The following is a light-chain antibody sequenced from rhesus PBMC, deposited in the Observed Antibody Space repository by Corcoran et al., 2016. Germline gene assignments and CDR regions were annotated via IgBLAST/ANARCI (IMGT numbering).Light chain of an antibody. CDR1: QGITND. J-gene: IGKJ3*01. CDR2: EAS. Sequence: DIQMTQSPSSLSASVGDRVTITCRASQGITNDLAWYQQKPGETPNLLIYEASSWQSGIPSRFSGSGSGTDFTLTISSLQSEDFATYYCQHYYSTPVTIGPGTKLDIK. CDR3: QHYYSTPVT. V-gene: IGKV1-25*01.